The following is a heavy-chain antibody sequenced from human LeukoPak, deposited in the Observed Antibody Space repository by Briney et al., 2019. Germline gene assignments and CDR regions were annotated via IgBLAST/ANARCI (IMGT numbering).Heavy chain of an antibody. V-gene: IGHV3-30-3*01. J-gene: IGHJ2*01. CDR1: GFTFSSYA. Sequence: GGSLRLSCAASGFTFSSYAMHWVRQAPGKGLEWVAVISYDGSNKYYADSVKGRFTISRDNSKNTLYLQMNSLRAEDTAVYYCARASIAVAGTAAGGYFDLWGRGTLVTVSS. CDR2: ISYDGSNK. CDR3: ARASIAVAGTAAGGYFDL. D-gene: IGHD6-19*01.